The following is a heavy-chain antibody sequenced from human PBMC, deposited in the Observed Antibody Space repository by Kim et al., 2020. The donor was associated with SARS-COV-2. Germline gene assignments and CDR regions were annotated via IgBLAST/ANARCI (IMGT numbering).Heavy chain of an antibody. CDR2: IDAGGNT. J-gene: IGHJ3*02. Sequence: GGSLRLSCAASGLGVSNNYMNWVRQAPGGGLEWVALIDAGGNTDYLDSVRGRFTISRDTSKNTLYLQMNYLRAEDTALYYCTRDMGYINDWLAFDIWGQGTMVTVSS. CDR1: GLGVSNNY. V-gene: IGHV3-53*01. CDR3: TRDMGYINDWLAFDI. D-gene: IGHD6-19*01.